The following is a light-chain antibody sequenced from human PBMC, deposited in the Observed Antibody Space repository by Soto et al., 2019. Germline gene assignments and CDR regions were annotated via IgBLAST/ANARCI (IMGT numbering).Light chain of an antibody. V-gene: IGLV2-14*03. CDR2: DVT. CDR1: SNDVGGFNY. CDR3: TSFTSGSTPYV. J-gene: IGLJ1*01. Sequence: QSALTQPASVSGSPGQSITISCTGTSNDVGGFNYVSWYQQLPGKAPKLVIYDVTHRTSGVSDRFSGSRSGNTASLTISGLPGEEGADYYCTSFTSGSTPYVLGTGTKVTVL.